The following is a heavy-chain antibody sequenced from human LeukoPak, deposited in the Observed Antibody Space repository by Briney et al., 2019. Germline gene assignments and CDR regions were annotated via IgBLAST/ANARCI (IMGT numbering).Heavy chain of an antibody. CDR1: GGSISSSSYY. CDR2: IYYSGNT. D-gene: IGHD3-10*01. J-gene: IGHJ4*02. Sequence: SETLSLTCTVSGGSISSSSYYCGWIRQPPGKGLERIGSIYYSGNTYYNPSLKSRVTISVDTSKNQFSLKLSSVTAADTAVYYCARHYYGSGSYYNAFDYWGQGTLVTVAS. CDR3: ARHYYGSGSYYNAFDY. V-gene: IGHV4-39*01.